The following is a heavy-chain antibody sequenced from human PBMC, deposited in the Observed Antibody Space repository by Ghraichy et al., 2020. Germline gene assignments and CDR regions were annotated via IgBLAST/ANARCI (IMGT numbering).Heavy chain of an antibody. CDR3: ASDIYGDTSSWTGIGF. V-gene: IGHV3-64*01. J-gene: IGHJ4*02. D-gene: IGHD3/OR15-3a*01. Sequence: GGSLRLSCVVSGFTFSSYAMHWVRQAPGKGLEYVSAISSKGGTTYYANSVKGRFTISRDNSKNTLFLQMGSLRAEDMAVYYCASDIYGDTSSWTGIGFWGQGTLVSVSS. CDR2: ISSKGGTT. CDR1: GFTFSSYA.